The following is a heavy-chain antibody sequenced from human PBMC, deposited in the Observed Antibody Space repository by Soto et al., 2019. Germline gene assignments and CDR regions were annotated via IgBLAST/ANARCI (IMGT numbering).Heavy chain of an antibody. CDR3: AKVGEEDYYDSSGYFDY. J-gene: IGHJ4*02. D-gene: IGHD3-22*01. V-gene: IGHV3-23*01. CDR2: VSGSGGFT. Sequence: VGSLRLSCAASGFTFSNQAMNWVRQAPGKGLEWVSSVSGSGGFTYYADSVKGRFTISRDNSKNTLYLQMNSLRAEDTAIYYCAKVGEEDYYDSSGYFDYWGQGTLVTVS. CDR1: GFTFSNQA.